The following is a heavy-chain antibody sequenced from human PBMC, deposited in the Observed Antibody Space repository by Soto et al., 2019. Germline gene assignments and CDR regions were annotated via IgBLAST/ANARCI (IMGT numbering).Heavy chain of an antibody. J-gene: IGHJ4*02. CDR2: ISGGGDTT. V-gene: IGHV3-23*01. CDR1: GFTFNNYA. CDR3: ARGRGGSGSLTPRVDF. Sequence: EVQLLESGGGLVQPGGSLRLSCAASGFTFNNYAMPWVRQAPGKGLEWVSAISGGGDTTSYVDSVKGRFTVSRDGSKNTLYLQMSSLRAEDTALYYCARGRGGSGSLTPRVDFWGQGTLVTVSS. D-gene: IGHD3-10*01.